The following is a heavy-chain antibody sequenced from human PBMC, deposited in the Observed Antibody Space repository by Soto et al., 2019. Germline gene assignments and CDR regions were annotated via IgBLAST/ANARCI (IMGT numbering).Heavy chain of an antibody. CDR2: INSDGSST. V-gene: IGHV3-74*01. Sequence: GGSLRLSCAASGFTFSSYWMRWVRQAPGKGLVWVSRINSDGSSTSYADSVKGRFTISRDNAKNTLYLQMNSLRAEDTAVYYCARALVDYYDFWSGYYWGCMDVWGQGTTVTVSS. CDR3: ARALVDYYDFWSGYYWGCMDV. J-gene: IGHJ6*02. D-gene: IGHD3-3*01. CDR1: GFTFSSYW.